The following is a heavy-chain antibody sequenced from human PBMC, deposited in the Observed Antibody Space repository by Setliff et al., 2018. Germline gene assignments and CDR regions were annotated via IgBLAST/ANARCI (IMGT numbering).Heavy chain of an antibody. J-gene: IGHJ6*03. D-gene: IGHD2-21*02. Sequence: PGGSLRLSCAASGFRFYTFPMHWVRQAPGKGLEWVSFISYAGTTAYYIDSVKGRFAISRDNSKNTLSLQMNNLTPEDSAIYYCARVGWTSDRYYYMDVWGKGTTVTSP. CDR3: ARVGWTSDRYYYMDV. CDR1: GFRFYTFP. V-gene: IGHV3-30*09. CDR2: ISYAGTTA.